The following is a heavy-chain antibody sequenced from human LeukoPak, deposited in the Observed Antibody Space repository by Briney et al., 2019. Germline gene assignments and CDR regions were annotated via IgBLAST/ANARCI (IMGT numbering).Heavy chain of an antibody. V-gene: IGHV1-3*01. J-gene: IGHJ4*02. CDR1: RYTFTSYA. CDR3: AGQEVGATTLDY. D-gene: IGHD1-26*01. CDR2: INAGNGNT. Sequence: GASVKVSYKASRYTFTSYAMHWVRQAPGQRLEWMGWINAGNGNTKYSQKFQGRVTITRDTSASTAYMELSSLRSEDTAVYYCAGQEVGATTLDYWGQGTLVTVSS.